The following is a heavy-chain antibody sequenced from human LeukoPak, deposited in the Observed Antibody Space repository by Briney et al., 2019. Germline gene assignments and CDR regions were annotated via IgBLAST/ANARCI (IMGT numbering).Heavy chain of an antibody. J-gene: IGHJ3*02. V-gene: IGHV4-59*01. CDR2: IYYSGST. Sequence: SETLSLTCTVSGGSISSYYGSWIRHPPGKGLEWIGYIYYSGSTNYNPSLKSRVTIPVDTSKNQFSLQLSSVIAADTAVYYCAREVVVITDDAFDIWGQGTMVTVSS. CDR1: GGSISSYY. CDR3: AREVVVITDDAFDI. D-gene: IGHD3-22*01.